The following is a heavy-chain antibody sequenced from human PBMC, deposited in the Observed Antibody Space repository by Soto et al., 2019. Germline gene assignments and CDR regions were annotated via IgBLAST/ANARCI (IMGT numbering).Heavy chain of an antibody. J-gene: IGHJ6*02. D-gene: IGHD5-18*01. CDR2: INHSGST. CDR3: ARTQKKDSYGLPLYYYGMDV. CDR1: GGSFSGYY. V-gene: IGHV4-34*01. Sequence: SETLSLTCAVYGGSFSGYYWSWIRQPPGKGLEWIGEINHSGSTNYNPSLKSRVTISVDTSKNQFSLKLSSVTAADTAVYYCARTQKKDSYGLPLYYYGMDVWGQGTTVTVS.